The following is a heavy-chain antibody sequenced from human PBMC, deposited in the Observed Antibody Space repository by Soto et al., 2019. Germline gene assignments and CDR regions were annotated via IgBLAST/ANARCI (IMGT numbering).Heavy chain of an antibody. CDR2: ISYDGSNK. CDR3: ARVGYSSSWQRNSSEDIDY. Sequence: GWSLRLSCASSVFTFISYAMHWVRQAPGKGLEWVAVISYDGSNKYYADSVKGRFTISRDNSKNTLYLQMNSLRAEDTAVYYCARVGYSSSWQRNSSEDIDYWGQGTLVTVSS. V-gene: IGHV3-30-3*01. J-gene: IGHJ4*02. CDR1: VFTFISYA. D-gene: IGHD6-13*01.